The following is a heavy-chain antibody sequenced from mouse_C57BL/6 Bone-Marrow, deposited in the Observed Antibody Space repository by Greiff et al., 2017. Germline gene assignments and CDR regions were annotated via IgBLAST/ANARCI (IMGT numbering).Heavy chain of an antibody. Sequence: EVKVVESGGGLVQPGGSLSLSCAASGFTFTDYYMSWVRQPPGKALEWLGFIRNKANGYTTESRASVQGRFTISRANSQSILYLQMNALRAGDSATYNCARSTYFEYWGQGTTLTVSS. V-gene: IGHV7-3*01. CDR1: GFTFTDYY. CDR2: IRNKANGYTT. CDR3: ARSTYFEY. J-gene: IGHJ2*01.